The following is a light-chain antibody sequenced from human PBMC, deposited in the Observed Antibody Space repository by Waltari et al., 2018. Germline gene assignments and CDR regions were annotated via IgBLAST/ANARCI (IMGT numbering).Light chain of an antibody. CDR2: DVS. Sequence: QSALTQPASVSGSPGQSITISCTGTSSDVGGYNFVSWYQQHPGKAPKLMIYDVSNLPSGVSNRFSGSKSGNTASLTISGLQAEDEADYYCNSYTSSSTLVFGGGTKVTVL. J-gene: IGLJ2*01. V-gene: IGLV2-14*03. CDR3: NSYTSSSTLV. CDR1: SSDVGGYNF.